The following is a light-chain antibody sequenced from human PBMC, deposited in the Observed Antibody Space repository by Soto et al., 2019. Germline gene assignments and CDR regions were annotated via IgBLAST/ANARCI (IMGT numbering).Light chain of an antibody. Sequence: SSELTQPPSVSVSPGQTASMTCSGDKLGGKDGCWYQQKPGQSPVLVIYDDSKRPSGIPERFSGSNSGNTATLTISGTQGLDVADYYFQAWYSIVVFGGGTKVTVL. J-gene: IGLJ2*01. V-gene: IGLV3-1*01. CDR1: KLGGKD. CDR2: DDS. CDR3: QAWYSIVV.